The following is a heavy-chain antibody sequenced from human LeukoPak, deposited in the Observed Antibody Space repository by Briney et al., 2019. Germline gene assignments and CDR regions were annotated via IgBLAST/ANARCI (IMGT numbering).Heavy chain of an antibody. V-gene: IGHV1-69*04. CDR3: ARDLHSGHEGNAFDI. J-gene: IGHJ3*02. Sequence: GASVKVSCKASGGTFSSYAITWVRQAPGQGLEWMGRIIPILGIANYAQKFQGRVTIIADKSTSTAYMELSSLRSEDTAVYYCARDLHSGHEGNAFDIWGQGTMVTVSS. D-gene: IGHD5-12*01. CDR1: GGTFSSYA. CDR2: IIPILGIA.